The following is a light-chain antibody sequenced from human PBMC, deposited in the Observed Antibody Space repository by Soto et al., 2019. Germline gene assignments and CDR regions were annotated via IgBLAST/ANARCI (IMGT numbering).Light chain of an antibody. J-gene: IGKJ1*01. Sequence: EIVVTQSPGTLSLSPWERATLSCRASQSVSSNYLAWYQQKPGQAPRLLIYAASTRATGIPDRFSGSGSGTDFTLTISRLEPEDFAVYYCQQYGSSGTFGQGTKVDI. CDR3: QQYGSSGT. V-gene: IGKV3-20*01. CDR1: QSVSSNY. CDR2: AAS.